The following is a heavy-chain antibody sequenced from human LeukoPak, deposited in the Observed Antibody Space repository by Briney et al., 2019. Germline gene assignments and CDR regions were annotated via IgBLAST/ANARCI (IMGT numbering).Heavy chain of an antibody. CDR1: GFTFTSYN. CDR2: MTSNSKTV. V-gene: IGHV3-48*04. Sequence: GGSLRLSCAGSGFTFTSYNMNWFRQTPGKGLEWLSYMTSNSKTVYYADCVKGRFTMSRDNAKNSLYLQMNSLKVEDTAMYYCATDDFYDTVPSWGQGTVVIVSA. J-gene: IGHJ3*01. CDR3: ATDDFYDTVPS. D-gene: IGHD3-16*01.